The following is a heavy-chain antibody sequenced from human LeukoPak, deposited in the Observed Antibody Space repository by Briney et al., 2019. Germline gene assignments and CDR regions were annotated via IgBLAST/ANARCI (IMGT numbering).Heavy chain of an antibody. V-gene: IGHV1-2*02. CDR1: GYTFTGYY. J-gene: IGHJ4*02. Sequence: ASVKVSCKASGYTFTGYYMHWVRQAPGQGLEWMGWINPNSGGTNYAQRLQGRVTMTTDTATSTAYMDLRSLKSDDTAVYYCARDAGSGVVDYWGQGTLVTVSS. CDR3: ARDAGSGVVDY. D-gene: IGHD2-15*01. CDR2: INPNSGGT.